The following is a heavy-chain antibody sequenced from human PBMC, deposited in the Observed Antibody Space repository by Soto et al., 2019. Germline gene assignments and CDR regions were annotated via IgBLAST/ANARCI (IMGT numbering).Heavy chain of an antibody. V-gene: IGHV1-69*12. CDR3: ARQPGPATTNPCYYYGMDV. J-gene: IGHJ6*02. D-gene: IGHD1-26*01. CDR1: GGTFSSYA. CDR2: IIPIFGTA. Sequence: QVQLVQSGAEVKKPGSSVKVSCKASGGTFSSYAISWVRQAPGQGLEWMGGIIPIFGTANYAQKFQGRVTITADESTSTAYMELSSLRSEDTAVYYCARQPGPATTNPCYYYGMDVWGQGTTVTVSS.